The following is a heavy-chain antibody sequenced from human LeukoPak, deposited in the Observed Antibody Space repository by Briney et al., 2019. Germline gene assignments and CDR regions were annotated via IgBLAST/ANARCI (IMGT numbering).Heavy chain of an antibody. CDR2: ISGSGGST. CDR3: AKTPGVGDIVDPNAFDI. J-gene: IGHJ3*02. V-gene: IGHV3-23*01. CDR1: GFTFSSYA. D-gene: IGHD2-21*01. Sequence: PGGSLRLSCAASGFTFSSYAMSWVRQAPGKGLEWVSAISGSGGSTYYADSVKGRFTISRDNSKNTLYLQMNSLRAKDTAVYYCAKTPGVGDIVDPNAFDIWGQGTMVTVSS.